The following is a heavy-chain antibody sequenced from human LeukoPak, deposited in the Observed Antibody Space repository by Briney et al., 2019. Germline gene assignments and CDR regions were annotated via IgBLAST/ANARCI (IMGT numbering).Heavy chain of an antibody. V-gene: IGHV1-69*13. D-gene: IGHD3-3*02. J-gene: IGHJ3*01. CDR2: IIPKYSAS. CDR3: VRPDRIFGVPAAFDA. Sequence: GASVKVSCKASGGSFSDYPINWVRQARGQGLEWLGGIIPKYSASNYAQAFQGRVTITADESTNTVYMEMSGLRPDDTAVYYCVRPDRIFGVPAAFDAWGQGTLVAVSS. CDR1: GGSFSDYP.